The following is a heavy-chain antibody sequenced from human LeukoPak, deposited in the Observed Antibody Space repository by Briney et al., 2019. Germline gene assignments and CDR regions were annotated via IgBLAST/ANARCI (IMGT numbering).Heavy chain of an antibody. V-gene: IGHV3-23*01. Sequence: PGRSLRLSCAASGFTFSSYAMHWVRQAPGKGLEWVSAISGSGDATFYTDSVKGRFTFSRDNSRNALYLQMNSLRAEDTAVYYCAKVKDISGYQHFDYWGQGTLVTVSS. CDR3: AKVKDISGYQHFDY. D-gene: IGHD3-22*01. CDR2: ISGSGDAT. CDR1: GFTFSSYA. J-gene: IGHJ4*02.